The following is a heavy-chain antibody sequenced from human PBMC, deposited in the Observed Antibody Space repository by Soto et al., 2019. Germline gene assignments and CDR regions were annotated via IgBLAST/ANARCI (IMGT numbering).Heavy chain of an antibody. Sequence: SETLSLTCAVYGGPFTGYYWSWISQYPEKGLEWIGEINHSGSTNFNPSLKSRVTISVDTSKKQFSLKLSSVTAADTAVYYCAAHLKTTVTAYWYFDLWGRGTLVTVSS. CDR3: AAHLKTTVTAYWYFDL. CDR1: GGPFTGYY. J-gene: IGHJ2*01. CDR2: INHSGST. D-gene: IGHD4-17*01. V-gene: IGHV4-34*01.